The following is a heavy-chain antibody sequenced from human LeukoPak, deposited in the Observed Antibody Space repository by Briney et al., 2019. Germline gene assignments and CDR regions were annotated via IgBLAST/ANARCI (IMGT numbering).Heavy chain of an antibody. Sequence: SETLSLTCAVYGGSFSGYYWSWIRQPPGKGLEWIGEINHSGSTNYNPSLKSRVTISVDTSKNQFSLKLSSVTAADTAVYYCARPKARGKYYFDYWGQGTLVTVSS. V-gene: IGHV4-34*01. D-gene: IGHD3-10*01. J-gene: IGHJ4*02. CDR1: GGSFSGYY. CDR3: ARPKARGKYYFDY. CDR2: INHSGST.